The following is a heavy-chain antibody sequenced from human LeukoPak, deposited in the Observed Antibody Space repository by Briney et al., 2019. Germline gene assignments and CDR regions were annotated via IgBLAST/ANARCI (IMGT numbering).Heavy chain of an antibody. V-gene: IGHV3-23*01. CDR1: GFTFSNYA. Sequence: GGSLRLSCAASGFTFSNYAMMWVRQAPGKGLEWVSSITGGGDTYYVDSVKGRFTVSRDTSKNTLYLQINRLTAADTALYYCAKGKAAGAVDWFDPWGQGTLVTVSS. D-gene: IGHD6-13*01. J-gene: IGHJ5*02. CDR2: ITGGGDT. CDR3: AKGKAAGAVDWFDP.